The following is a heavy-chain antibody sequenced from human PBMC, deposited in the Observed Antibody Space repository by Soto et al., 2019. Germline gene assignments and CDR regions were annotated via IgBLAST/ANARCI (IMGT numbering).Heavy chain of an antibody. V-gene: IGHV3-7*02. J-gene: IGHJ4*02. CDR3: ASSNYDSPIPLNY. CDR1: GFTFNTYW. D-gene: IGHD3-22*01. Sequence: GGSLRLSCAASGFTFNTYWMTWVRQAPGKGLEWVANIKQDGSETYYVDSVKGRFTISRDNAKNSLYLQMNSLRAEDTAVYYCASSNYDSPIPLNYWGQGTLVTVSS. CDR2: IKQDGSET.